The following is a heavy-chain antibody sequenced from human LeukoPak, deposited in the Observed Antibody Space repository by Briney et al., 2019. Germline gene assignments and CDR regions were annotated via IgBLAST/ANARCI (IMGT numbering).Heavy chain of an antibody. CDR1: KFTFSSYA. D-gene: IGHD1-26*01. CDR3: VRDRGTYRPIDY. J-gene: IGHJ4*02. V-gene: IGHV3-30-3*01. Sequence: PGGSLRLSCAASKFTFSSYAIHWVRQAPGKGLEWVAVISYDGSNKYYADSVKGRFTISRDNSKNTLYLQMNSLRAEDTAIYYCVRDRGTYRPIDYWGQGTLVTVSS. CDR2: ISYDGSNK.